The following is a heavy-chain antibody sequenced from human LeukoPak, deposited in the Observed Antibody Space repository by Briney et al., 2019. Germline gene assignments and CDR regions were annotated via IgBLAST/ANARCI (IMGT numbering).Heavy chain of an antibody. Sequence: SQTLSLTCTVSGGSISSGSYYWGWIRQPPGKGLEWIGSIYHSGSTYYNPSLKSRVTISVDTSKNQFSLKLSSVTAADTAVYYCARPYSSSSGWFDPWGQGTLVTVSS. D-gene: IGHD6-6*01. V-gene: IGHV4-39*07. CDR2: IYHSGST. J-gene: IGHJ5*02. CDR3: ARPYSSSSGWFDP. CDR1: GGSISSGSYY.